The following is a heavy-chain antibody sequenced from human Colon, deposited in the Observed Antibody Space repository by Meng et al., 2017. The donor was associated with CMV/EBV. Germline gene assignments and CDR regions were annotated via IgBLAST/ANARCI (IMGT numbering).Heavy chain of an antibody. J-gene: IGHJ4*02. CDR2: IIAILDKA. V-gene: IGHV1-69*08. CDR1: GGSCNYR. CDR3: ATEGMPLYS. Sequence: KVSCKASGGSCNYRIAWVRQAPGQGLEWMGRIIAILDKANYAQKFQGRVTIIADKSTTTVYMELYSLRSEETAIYYCATEGMPLYSWGRGTLVTVSS. D-gene: IGHD2-8*01.